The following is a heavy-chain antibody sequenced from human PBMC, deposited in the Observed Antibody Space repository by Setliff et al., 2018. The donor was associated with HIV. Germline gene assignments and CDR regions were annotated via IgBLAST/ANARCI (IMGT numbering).Heavy chain of an antibody. V-gene: IGHV4-61*02. CDR2: IYTSGP. CDR3: ARASSDIPGVDSNYFDD. Sequence: KLRETLSLTCTVSGDSISSGSNYWSWIRQPAGKGLEWIGRIYTSGPRYNPSLENRVTISVDTSKSQFFLMLSSVTAADTAVYYCARASSDIPGVDSNYFDDWGQGTLVTVSS. J-gene: IGHJ4*02. CDR1: GDSISSGSNY. D-gene: IGHD2-2*01.